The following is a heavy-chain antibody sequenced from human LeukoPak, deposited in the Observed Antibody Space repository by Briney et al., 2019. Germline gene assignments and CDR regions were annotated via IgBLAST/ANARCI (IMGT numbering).Heavy chain of an antibody. V-gene: IGHV4-4*02. CDR1: GGSISNSNW. D-gene: IGHD4-23*01. J-gene: IGHJ4*02. CDR2: IYHSGNT. CDR3: ARDGYGGNSLFDY. Sequence: SGTLSLTCAVSGGSISNSNWWSWVRQPPGKGLEWIGEIYHSGNTNYNPSLKSRVTISVDTSKNQFSLKLSSVTAADTAVYYCARDGYGGNSLFDYWGQGTLVTVSS.